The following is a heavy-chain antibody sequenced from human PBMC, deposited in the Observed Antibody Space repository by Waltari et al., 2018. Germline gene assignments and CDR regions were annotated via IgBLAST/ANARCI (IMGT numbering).Heavy chain of an antibody. V-gene: IGHV3-48*03. J-gene: IGHJ4*02. D-gene: IGHD3-9*01. CDR2: ISSSGSTI. CDR1: GFTFSSYE. CDR3: ARGATRGYFDWLPSSGAMLFDY. Sequence: EVQLVESGGGLVQPGGSLRLSCAASGFTFSSYEMNWVRQAPGKGREWVSYISSSGSTIYYADSVKGRFTISRDNAKNSLYLQMNSLRAEDTAVYYCARGATRGYFDWLPSSGAMLFDYWGQGTLVTVSS.